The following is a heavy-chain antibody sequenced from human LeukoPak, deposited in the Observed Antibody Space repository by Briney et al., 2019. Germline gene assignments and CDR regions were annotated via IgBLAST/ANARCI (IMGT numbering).Heavy chain of an antibody. J-gene: IGHJ4*02. V-gene: IGHV3-7*01. CDR1: GFSISNYW. D-gene: IGHD2-8*01. CDR3: ARLKDDVTKFDY. Sequence: GGFLRLSCAGSGFSISNYWMSWVRQAPGTGLEWVASIRQDGSQIHYVDSVKGRFTISRDNAKNSLFLQMNSLRVEDTAIYYCARLKDDVTKFDYWGQGTLVTVSS. CDR2: IRQDGSQI.